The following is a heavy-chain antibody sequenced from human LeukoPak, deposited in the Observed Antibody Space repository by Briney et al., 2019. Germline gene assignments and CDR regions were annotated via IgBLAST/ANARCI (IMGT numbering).Heavy chain of an antibody. D-gene: IGHD3/OR15-3a*01. V-gene: IGHV4-61*02. Sequence: SQTLSLPCTVSGGSVSSVSSYWSWVRQPAGKGLEWIGRIYTSGITDYNPSLKSRVTISLDTSKNQFSLKLSSVTAADTAVYYCARGDWYYYYYYMDVWGKGTTVTISS. J-gene: IGHJ6*03. CDR3: ARGDWYYYYYYMDV. CDR2: IYTSGIT. CDR1: GGSVSSVSSY.